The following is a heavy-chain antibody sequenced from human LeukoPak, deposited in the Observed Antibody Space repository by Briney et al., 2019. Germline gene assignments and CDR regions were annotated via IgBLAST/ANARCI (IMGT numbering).Heavy chain of an antibody. CDR2: ISAYNGNT. Sequence: ASVKVSCKASGGTFSSYAISWVRQAPGQGLEWMGWISAYNGNTNYAQKLQGRVTMTTDTSTSTAYMELRSLRSDDTAVYYCARVGWLTNREPFDYWGQGTLVTVSS. CDR3: ARVGWLTNREPFDY. V-gene: IGHV1-18*01. J-gene: IGHJ4*02. D-gene: IGHD1-14*01. CDR1: GGTFSSYA.